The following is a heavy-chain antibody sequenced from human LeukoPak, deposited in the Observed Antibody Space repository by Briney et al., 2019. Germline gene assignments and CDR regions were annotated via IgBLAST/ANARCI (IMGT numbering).Heavy chain of an antibody. CDR3: ARDNRQLEHFDH. Sequence: PSETLSLTCTVSGYSISSGYYWGWIRQPPGKGLEWIGSIYHSGRTYYNPSLKSRVTISVDTSKNQFSLKLSSVTAADTAVYYCARDNRQLEHFDHWGQGTLVTVSS. CDR1: GYSISSGYY. J-gene: IGHJ4*02. V-gene: IGHV4-38-2*02. CDR2: IYHSGRT. D-gene: IGHD6-13*01.